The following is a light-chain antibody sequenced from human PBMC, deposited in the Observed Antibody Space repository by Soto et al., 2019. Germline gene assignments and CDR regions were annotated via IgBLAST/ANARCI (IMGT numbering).Light chain of an antibody. CDR2: DAS. J-gene: IGKJ5*01. CDR3: QHRYNWPPA. Sequence: EIVLTQSPATLSLSPGERATLSCRASQSVSNYLGWYQQRPGQAPRLLIYDASERATGIPARFSGSGSGTDFTLTINSLEPEDFAVYYCQHRYNWPPAFGQGTRLGIK. V-gene: IGKV3-11*01. CDR1: QSVSNY.